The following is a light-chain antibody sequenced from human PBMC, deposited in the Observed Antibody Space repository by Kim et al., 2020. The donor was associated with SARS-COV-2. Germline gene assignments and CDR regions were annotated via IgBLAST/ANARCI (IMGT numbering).Light chain of an antibody. CDR3: QTWASGTVV. CDR2: RDD. V-gene: IGLV3-1*01. CDR1: KLGGNF. J-gene: IGLJ2*01. Sequence: SVSPGQTATITCFGDKLGGNFASWYQQRPGQSPLLVIYRDDKRASNIPERFSGSNSGNTATLTISGTQTLDEADYYCQTWASGTVVFGGGTQLTVL.